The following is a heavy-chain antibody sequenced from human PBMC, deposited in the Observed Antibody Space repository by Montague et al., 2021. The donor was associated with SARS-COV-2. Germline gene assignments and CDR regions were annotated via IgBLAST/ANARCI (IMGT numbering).Heavy chain of an antibody. Sequence: SETLSLTCTVSGASISSSENSWVCIRQSPGKGLEWVVSLFYSGTTYFNPSLRSRIAISVDTSKNQFSLKVTSVTAADTAVYYCARHVTFGGVVVALDYWGQGHLVSVSS. CDR3: ARHVTFGGVVVALDY. J-gene: IGHJ4*02. D-gene: IGHD3-16*01. CDR2: LFYSGTT. V-gene: IGHV4-39*01. CDR1: GASISSSENS.